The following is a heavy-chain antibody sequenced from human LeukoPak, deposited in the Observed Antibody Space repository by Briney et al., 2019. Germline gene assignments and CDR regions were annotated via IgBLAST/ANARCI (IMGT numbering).Heavy chain of an antibody. V-gene: IGHV3-11*01. J-gene: IGHJ4*02. Sequence: PGGSLRLSCAASGFTFSDCYMSWIRQAPGKVLEWVSYISSSGSTIYYADSVKGRFTISRDNAKNSLYLQMNSLRAEDTAVYYCARHGSYDFWSGYTANYFDYWGQGTLVTVSS. CDR1: GFTFSDCY. CDR2: ISSSGSTI. D-gene: IGHD3-3*01. CDR3: ARHGSYDFWSGYTANYFDY.